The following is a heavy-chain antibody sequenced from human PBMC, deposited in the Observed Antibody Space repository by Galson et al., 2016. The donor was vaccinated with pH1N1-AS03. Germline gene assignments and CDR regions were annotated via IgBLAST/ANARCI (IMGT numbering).Heavy chain of an antibody. D-gene: IGHD6-13*01. V-gene: IGHV4-34*01. CDR2: ISHSGIT. CDR3: ARGNPFLGSSWYEDS. CDR1: GGSLTDYQ. Sequence: ETLSLTCTVSGGSLTDYQWSWIRQSPGKGLEWIGEISHSGITDYNPSLKSRVSISVDTSKDQFSLNPSSMTAADAAVYYCARGNPFLGSSWYEDSWGQGTLVIVSS. J-gene: IGHJ4*02.